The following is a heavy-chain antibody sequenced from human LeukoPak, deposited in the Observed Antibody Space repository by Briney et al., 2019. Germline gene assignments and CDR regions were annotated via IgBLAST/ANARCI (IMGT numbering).Heavy chain of an antibody. J-gene: IGHJ4*02. CDR1: GFTVSSDL. CDR3: ARGRPHGNDY. V-gene: IGHV3-74*01. CDR2: IASDGSST. Sequence: GGSLRLSCVVSGFTVSSDLMNWVRQAPGKGLVWVSRIASDGSSTTYADSVKGRFSISRDNAKNTLYLQMNSLRVEDTAVYYCARGRPHGNDYWGQGTLVTVSS. D-gene: IGHD4-23*01.